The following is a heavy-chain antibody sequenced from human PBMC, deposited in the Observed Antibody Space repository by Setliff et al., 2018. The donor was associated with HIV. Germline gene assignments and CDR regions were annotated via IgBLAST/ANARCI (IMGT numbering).Heavy chain of an antibody. CDR1: GGTFSSYG. J-gene: IGHJ6*02. D-gene: IGHD6-13*01. CDR3: ARVGHSSSYHYYGMDV. Sequence: SVKVSCKASGGTFSSYGISWVRQAPGQGLEWMGGIIPMFGTGFYAQKFQGRVTITTDESRSTAYMELSSLSSEDTAVFYCARVGHSSSYHYYGMDVWGQGTTVTVSS. V-gene: IGHV1-69*05. CDR2: IIPMFGTG.